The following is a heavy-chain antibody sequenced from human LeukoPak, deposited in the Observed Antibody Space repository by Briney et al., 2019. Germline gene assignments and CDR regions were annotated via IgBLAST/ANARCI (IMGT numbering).Heavy chain of an antibody. CDR2: IYYSGST. D-gene: IGHD3-10*01. CDR3: ASGACYYGSGTGWFDP. CDR1: GGSISSYY. Sequence: ETLSLTCTVSGGSISSYYWSWIRQPPGKGLEWIGYIYYSGSTNYNPSLKSRVTISVDTSKNQFSLKLSSVTVADTAVYYCASGACYYGSGTGWFDPWGQGTLVTVSS. V-gene: IGHV4-59*01. J-gene: IGHJ5*02.